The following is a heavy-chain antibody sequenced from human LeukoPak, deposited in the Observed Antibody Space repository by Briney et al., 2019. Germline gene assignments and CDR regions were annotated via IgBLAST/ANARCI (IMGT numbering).Heavy chain of an antibody. CDR3: ARALTHDYGDFLRFDP. CDR2: INHSGST. D-gene: IGHD4-17*01. J-gene: IGHJ5*02. CDR1: GGSFSGYY. V-gene: IGHV4-34*01. Sequence: SETLSLTCAVYGGSFSGYYWSWIRQPPGKGLEWIGEINHSGSTNYNPSLKSRVTISVDTSKNQFSLKLSSVTAADTAVYYCARALTHDYGDFLRFDPWGQGTLVTVFS.